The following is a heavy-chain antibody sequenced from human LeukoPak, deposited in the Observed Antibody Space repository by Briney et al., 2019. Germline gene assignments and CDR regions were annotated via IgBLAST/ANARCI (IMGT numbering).Heavy chain of an antibody. CDR2: IGDDVVST. CDR1: GFTFSSHA. J-gene: IGHJ4*02. V-gene: IGHV3-23*01. D-gene: IGHD3-9*01. Sequence: GGSLRLSCAASGFTFSSHAMSWVRQAPGRGLEWVSAIGDDVVSTYYAESVKGRFTISRDNSKNTLYLQMNSLRAEDTATYYCARDSPLLTVWGQGTLVTVSS. CDR3: ARDSPLLTV.